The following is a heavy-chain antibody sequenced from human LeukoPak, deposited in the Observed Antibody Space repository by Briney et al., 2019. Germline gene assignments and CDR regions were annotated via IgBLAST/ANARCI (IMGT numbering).Heavy chain of an antibody. CDR2: IYYSGST. CDR3: ARGVSQQLDAFDI. Sequence: SETLSLTCTVSGGSISSNYWSWIRQPPGKGLEWIGCIYYSGSTNYNPSLESRVTMSVDTSRNQFSLKVTSVTAADTAVYYCARGVSQQLDAFDIWGQGTMVTVS. J-gene: IGHJ3*02. D-gene: IGHD6-13*01. CDR1: GGSISSNY. V-gene: IGHV4-59*01.